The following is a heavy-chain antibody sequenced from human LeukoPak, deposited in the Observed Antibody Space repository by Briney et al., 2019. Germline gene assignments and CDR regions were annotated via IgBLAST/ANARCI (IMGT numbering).Heavy chain of an antibody. Sequence: GASVKVSSKASGYTFISYDINWVRQAAGQGLEWMGWMNPNSGNTGYAQKFQGRVTITRNTSISTAYMELSGLRSDDTAVYYCARGGERANFYGLGSSPNWFDPWGQGTLVTVSS. V-gene: IGHV1-8*02. CDR2: MNPNSGNT. CDR1: GYTFISYD. CDR3: ARGGERANFYGLGSSPNWFDP. J-gene: IGHJ5*02. D-gene: IGHD3-10*01.